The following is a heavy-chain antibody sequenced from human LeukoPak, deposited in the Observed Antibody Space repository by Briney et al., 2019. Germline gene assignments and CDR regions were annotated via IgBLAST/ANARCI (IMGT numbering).Heavy chain of an antibody. CDR2: ISGYNGKA. D-gene: IGHD5-18*01. Sequence: ASMKVSCKASGYTFTGYYMHWMRQAPGQGLEWMGWISGYNGKANYAQNLQGRVTLTIDTSMATAYMELSSLRSEDTAVYYCARDHGIRGYSYGYAKTFDYWGQGTLVTVSS. CDR3: ARDHGIRGYSYGYAKTFDY. V-gene: IGHV1-18*04. CDR1: GYTFTGYY. J-gene: IGHJ4*02.